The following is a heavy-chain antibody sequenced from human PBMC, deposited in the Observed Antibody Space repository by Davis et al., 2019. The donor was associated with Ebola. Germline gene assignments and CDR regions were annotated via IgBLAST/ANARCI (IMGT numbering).Heavy chain of an antibody. V-gene: IGHV4-59*01. Sequence: PSETLSLTCTVSGDFISGYFWSWIRQPPGKGLEWIGNIYSTGNTKYNPSLKSPVTLSVDTSKNQFSLKLSSVTAADTAVYYCAREVGYFDYWGQGMLVTVSS. CDR2: IYSTGNT. CDR1: GDFISGYF. CDR3: AREVGYFDY. D-gene: IGHD1-26*01. J-gene: IGHJ4*02.